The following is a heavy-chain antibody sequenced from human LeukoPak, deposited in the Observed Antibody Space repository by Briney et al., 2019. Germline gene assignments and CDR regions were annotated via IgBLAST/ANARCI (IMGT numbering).Heavy chain of an antibody. CDR1: GFTFSSYE. CDR3: ASPFGADFDY. D-gene: IGHD3-10*01. Sequence: RSGGPLRLSCAASGFTFSSYEMNWVRQAPGKGLEWVSYISSSGSTIYYADSVKGRFTISRDNAKDSLYLQMNSLRAEDTAVYYCASPFGADFDYWGQGTLVTVSS. CDR2: ISSSGSTI. V-gene: IGHV3-48*03. J-gene: IGHJ4*02.